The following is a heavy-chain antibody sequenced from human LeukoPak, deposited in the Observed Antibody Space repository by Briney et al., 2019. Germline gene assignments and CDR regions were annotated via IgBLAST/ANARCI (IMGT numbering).Heavy chain of an antibody. J-gene: IGHJ3*02. CDR3: AREGGFDAFDI. D-gene: IGHD2-15*01. CDR1: GGTFSSYA. CDR2: IIPIFGTA. Sequence: ASVKVSCKASGGTFSSYAISWVRQAPGQGLEWMGGIIPIFGTADYAQKFQGRVTITTDESTSTAYMELRSLRSDDTAVYYCAREGGFDAFDIWGQGTMVTVSS. V-gene: IGHV1-69*05.